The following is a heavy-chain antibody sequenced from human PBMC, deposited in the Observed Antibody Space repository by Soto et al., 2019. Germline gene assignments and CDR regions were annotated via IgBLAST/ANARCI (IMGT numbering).Heavy chain of an antibody. CDR2: IWYDGSNK. CDR1: GFTFSSYG. V-gene: IGHV3-33*01. Sequence: GGSLRLSCAASGFTFSSYGMHWVRQAPGKGLEWVAVIWYDGSNKYYADSVKGRFTISRDNSKNTLYLQMNSLRAEDTAVYYCARESNYYDSSGYPGWFDPWGQGTLVTLSS. CDR3: ARESNYYDSSGYPGWFDP. D-gene: IGHD3-22*01. J-gene: IGHJ5*02.